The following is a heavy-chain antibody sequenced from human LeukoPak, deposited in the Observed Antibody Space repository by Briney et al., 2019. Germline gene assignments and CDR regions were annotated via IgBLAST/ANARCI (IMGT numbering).Heavy chain of an antibody. D-gene: IGHD3-22*01. V-gene: IGHV3-9*01. J-gene: IGHJ4*02. CDR3: AKDYDSSGYYFGYFDY. Sequence: GRSLRLSCAASGFTFDDYAMHWVRQAPGKGLEWVSGISWNSGSIGYADSVKGRFTISRDNAKNSLYLQMNSLRAEDTALYYCAKDYDSSGYYFGYFDYWGQGTLVTVSS. CDR1: GFTFDDYA. CDR2: ISWNSGSI.